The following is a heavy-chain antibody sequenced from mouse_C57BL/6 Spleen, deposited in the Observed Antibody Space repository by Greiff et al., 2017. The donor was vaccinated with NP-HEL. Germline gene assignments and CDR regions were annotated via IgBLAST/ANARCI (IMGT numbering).Heavy chain of an antibody. Sequence: QVQLQQPGAELVRPGSSVKLSCKASGYTFTSYWMDWVKQRPGQGLEWIGNIYPSDSETHYNQKFKDKATLTVDKSSSTAYMQLSSLTSEDSAVYYCARRRDWYCDVWGTGTTVTVSS. CDR2: IYPSDSET. J-gene: IGHJ1*03. V-gene: IGHV1-61*01. CDR1: GYTFTSYW. CDR3: ARRRDWYCDV.